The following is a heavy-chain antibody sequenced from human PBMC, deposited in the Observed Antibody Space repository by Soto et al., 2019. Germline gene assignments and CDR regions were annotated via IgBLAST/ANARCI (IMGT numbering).Heavy chain of an antibody. J-gene: IGHJ4*02. CDR2: IWYDGSNK. D-gene: IGHD3-22*01. CDR3: ARGQFDDSSGGFDY. V-gene: IGHV3-33*01. Sequence: QVQLVESGGGVVQPGRSLRLSCAASGFTFSSYGMHWVRQAPGKGLEWVAVIWYDGSNKYYADSVKGRFTISRDKSKKTLYLQMNSLRVEDTAVYYCARGQFDDSSGGFDYWGQGTLVTVSS. CDR1: GFTFSSYG.